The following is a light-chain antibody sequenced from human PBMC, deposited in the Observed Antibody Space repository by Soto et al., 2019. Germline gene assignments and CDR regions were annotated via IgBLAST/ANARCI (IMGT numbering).Light chain of an antibody. CDR2: GAS. J-gene: IGKJ1*01. CDR1: QSISAT. V-gene: IGKV3-15*01. CDR3: QQYNNWPWT. Sequence: ETVMTQSPATLSVSPGARATLSCRASQSISATLAWYQQKPGQAPRLLIHGASTRATGFPARFSGSGSGTDFTLTISSLQSEDFAVYYCQQYNNWPWTFGQGTKVEIK.